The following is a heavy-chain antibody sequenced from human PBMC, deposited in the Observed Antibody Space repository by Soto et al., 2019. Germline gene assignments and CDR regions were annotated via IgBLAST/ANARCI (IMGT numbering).Heavy chain of an antibody. V-gene: IGHV3-30*03. Sequence: GGSLRLSCAASGFTFSSYGMHWVRQAPGKGLEWVSVISYDGSNTNYADSVKGRFTISRDNARNTVHLQMDSLRAEDTGVYYCARGLRNYYGVDVWGQGTTVTVSS. D-gene: IGHD4-17*01. J-gene: IGHJ6*02. CDR1: GFTFSSYG. CDR3: ARGLRNYYGVDV. CDR2: ISYDGSNT.